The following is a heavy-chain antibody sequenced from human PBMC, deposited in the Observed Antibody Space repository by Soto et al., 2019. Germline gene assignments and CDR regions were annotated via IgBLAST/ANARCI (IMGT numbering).Heavy chain of an antibody. CDR2: IHYSGST. CDR3: GRVVGGGSLGYYFDF. J-gene: IGHJ4*02. Sequence: QVQLQESGPGLVKPSQTLSLTCTVSGGSVSSGDYYWSWIRKPPWRGLEWIGYIHYSGSTYYDPSLRSRVIISADTSKNQFSLKLSSVTAEDTAVYYCGRVVGGGSLGYYFDFWGQGTLVTVSS. D-gene: IGHD3-10*01. CDR1: GGSVSSGDYY. V-gene: IGHV4-30-4*01.